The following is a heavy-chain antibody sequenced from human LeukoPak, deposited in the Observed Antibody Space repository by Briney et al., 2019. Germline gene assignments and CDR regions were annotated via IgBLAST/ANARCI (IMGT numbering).Heavy chain of an antibody. CDR2: IWYDGSNK. J-gene: IGHJ4*02. CDR3: ARDIYYGSGTFGY. D-gene: IGHD3-10*01. CDR1: GFTFSSYG. V-gene: IGHV3-33*01. Sequence: GGSLRLSCAASGFTFSSYGMHWVRQAPGKGLEWVAVIWYDGSNKYYADSVKGRFTISRDNSKSTLYLQMNSLRAEDTAVYYCARDIYYGSGTFGYWGQGTLVTVSS.